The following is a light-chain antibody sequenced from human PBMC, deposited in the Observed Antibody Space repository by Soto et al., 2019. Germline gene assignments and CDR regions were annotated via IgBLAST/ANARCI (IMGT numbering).Light chain of an antibody. CDR1: SSDVGGYNF. CDR3: SSYTSSGTPV. CDR2: EVT. Sequence: ALTQPPSASGSPGQSVTISCTGTSSDVGGYNFVSWYQQHPGKAPKLLIYEVTKRPSGVPDRFAGSKSGNTASLTVSGLQAEDEADYYCSSYTSSGTPVFGGGTKLTVL. J-gene: IGLJ2*01. V-gene: IGLV2-8*01.